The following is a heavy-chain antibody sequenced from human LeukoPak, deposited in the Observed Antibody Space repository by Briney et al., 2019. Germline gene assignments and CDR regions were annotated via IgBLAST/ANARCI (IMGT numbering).Heavy chain of an antibody. Sequence: SETLSLTCTVSGGSISSIGYYWGWIRQPPGKGLEWIGNIYYSGSTYYNPSLKSRVTISVDTSKNQFSLKLSSVTAADTAVYYCARARAPYGNSPTYYFDYWGQGTLVTVSS. V-gene: IGHV4-39*07. CDR1: GGSISSIGYY. J-gene: IGHJ4*02. D-gene: IGHD4-23*01. CDR2: IYYSGST. CDR3: ARARAPYGNSPTYYFDY.